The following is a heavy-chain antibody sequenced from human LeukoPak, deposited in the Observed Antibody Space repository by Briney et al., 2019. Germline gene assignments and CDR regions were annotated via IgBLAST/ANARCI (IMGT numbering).Heavy chain of an antibody. J-gene: IGHJ3*02. CDR1: GYTFTSYH. D-gene: IGHD2-2*01. V-gene: IGHV1-46*01. CDR2: INPSGGST. CDR3: ARKMGTIVVVPAAGNGAFDI. Sequence: ASVKVSCKASGYTFTSYHMHWVRQAPGQGLEWMGIINPSGGSTSYAQKFQGRVTMTRDTSTSTVYMELSSLRSEDTAVYYCARKMGTIVVVPAAGNGAFDIWGQGTMVTVSS.